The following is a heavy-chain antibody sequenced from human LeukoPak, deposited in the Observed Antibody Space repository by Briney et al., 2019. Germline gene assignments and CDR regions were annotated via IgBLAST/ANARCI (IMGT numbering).Heavy chain of an antibody. V-gene: IGHV4-4*07. CDR1: GGSISSYH. CDR3: ARDRGGGDSSIMDY. Sequence: PSETLSLTCTVSGGSISSYHWSWIRQPAGKGLEWIGRVYASGSTNYNPSLKSRVTISVDKSKNQFSLKLTSVTAADTAVYYCARDRGGGDSSIMDYWGQGTLVTVSS. D-gene: IGHD2-21*02. J-gene: IGHJ4*02. CDR2: VYASGST.